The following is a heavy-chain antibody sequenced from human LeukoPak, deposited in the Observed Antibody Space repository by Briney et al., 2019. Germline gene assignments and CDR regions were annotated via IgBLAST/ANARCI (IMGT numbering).Heavy chain of an antibody. CDR1: GFTFSSYS. CDR3: AILLPDIGFDP. D-gene: IGHD3-9*01. J-gene: IGHJ5*02. V-gene: IGHV3-21*04. CDR2: ISSSSSYI. Sequence: GGSLRLSCAASGFTFSSYSMNWVRQAPGKGLEWVSSISSSSSYIYYADSVKGRFTISRDNAKNSLYLQMNSLRAEDTAVYYCAILLPDIGFDPWGQGTLVTVSS.